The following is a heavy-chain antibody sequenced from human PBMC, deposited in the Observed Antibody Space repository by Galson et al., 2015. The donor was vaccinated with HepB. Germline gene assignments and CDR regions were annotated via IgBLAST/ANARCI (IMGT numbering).Heavy chain of an antibody. Sequence: SLRLSCAASGFTFDNAWMNWVRQSPGKGLGWVGRIRNRADGGTADYAAPVKGRFTISRDDSKNTLYLQMNSLATEDTAVYYCTTEYRQKYSSLSVYYFDYWGQGTLVTVSS. CDR2: IRNRADGGTA. J-gene: IGHJ4*02. CDR1: GFTFDNAW. D-gene: IGHD6-6*01. CDR3: TTEYRQKYSSLSVYYFDY. V-gene: IGHV3-15*01.